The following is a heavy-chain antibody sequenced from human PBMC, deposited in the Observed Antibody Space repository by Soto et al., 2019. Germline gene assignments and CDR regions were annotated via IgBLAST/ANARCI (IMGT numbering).Heavy chain of an antibody. Sequence: GGSLRLSCAASGFTFSSYAMSWVRQAPGKGLEWVSAISGSGGSTYYADSVKGRFTISRDNSKNTLYLQMNSLRAEDTAVYYCAISGEYCSGGSCQRGGYYYYMDVWGKGTTVTVSS. CDR3: AISGEYCSGGSCQRGGYYYYMDV. V-gene: IGHV3-23*01. CDR2: ISGSGGST. CDR1: GFTFSSYA. J-gene: IGHJ6*03. D-gene: IGHD2-15*01.